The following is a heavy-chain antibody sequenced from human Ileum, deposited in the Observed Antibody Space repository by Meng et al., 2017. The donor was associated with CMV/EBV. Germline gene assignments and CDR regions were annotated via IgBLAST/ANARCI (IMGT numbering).Heavy chain of an antibody. J-gene: IGHJ3*02. Sequence: GESLKISCTASGFTFSNYDMNWVRQAPGKGLEWVSSISRSSSFIYSADSVRGRFTISRDNATQSLYLHMNSLRAEDTAVYFCAREDYNDLPGRSGAFDIWGQGTMVTV. V-gene: IGHV3-21*01. CDR1: GFTFSNYD. CDR2: ISRSSSFI. D-gene: IGHD3-10*01. CDR3: AREDYNDLPGRSGAFDI.